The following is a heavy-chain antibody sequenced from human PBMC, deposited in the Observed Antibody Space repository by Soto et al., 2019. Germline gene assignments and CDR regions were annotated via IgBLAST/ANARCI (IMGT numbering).Heavy chain of an antibody. V-gene: IGHV4-61*01. CDR2: IYYSGST. CDR1: GGSVSSGSYY. J-gene: IGHJ4*02. CDR3: ARGGLGFYY. Sequence: SETLSLTCTVSGGSVSSGSYYWSWIRQPPGKGLEWIGYIYYSGSTNYNPSLKSRVTISVDTSKNQFSLKLSSVTAADTAVYYCARGGLGFYYWGQGTLVTVSS.